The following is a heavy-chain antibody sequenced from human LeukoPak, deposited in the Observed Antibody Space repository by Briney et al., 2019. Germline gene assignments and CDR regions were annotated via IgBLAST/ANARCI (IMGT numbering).Heavy chain of an antibody. V-gene: IGHV4-39*01. Sequence: KTSETLSLTCTVSGDSVSSSSNYWGWIRQPPGKGLEWIGSISYSGTNYNNPSLKSRVSISIDTSKNQFSVKLTSVTAADTAMYYCASLGTLRSWGQGTLVTVSS. CDR3: ASLGTLRS. D-gene: IGHD7-27*01. CDR2: ISYSGTN. CDR1: GDSVSSSSNY. J-gene: IGHJ5*02.